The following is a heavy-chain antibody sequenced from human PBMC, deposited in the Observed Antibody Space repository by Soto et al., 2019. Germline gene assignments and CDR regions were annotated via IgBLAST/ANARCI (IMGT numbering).Heavy chain of an antibody. J-gene: IGHJ6*02. CDR2: ISPYIGNT. D-gene: IGHD3-22*01. V-gene: IGHV1-18*01. Sequence: ASVKVSCKASGYTFTSYGISWVRQAPGQGLEWMGWISPYIGNTNYAQKLQGRVTMTTDTSTSTAYMELRSLRSDDTAVYYCVKDRDSNTWPSRDVWGPGTTVTVSS. CDR1: GYTFTSYG. CDR3: VKDRDSNTWPSRDV.